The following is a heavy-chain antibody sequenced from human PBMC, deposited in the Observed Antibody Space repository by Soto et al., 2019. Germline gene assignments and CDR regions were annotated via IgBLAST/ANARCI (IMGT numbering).Heavy chain of an antibody. Sequence: EVQLVESGGGLVQPGGSLRLSCVASGFTVSSNYMSWVRQAPGKGLEWVSVIYSGGSTYYADSVKGRFTISRDNSKNTLYLKMNSLRAEDTAVYYCARDRIPTGMDVWGQGTTVTVSS. CDR2: IYSGGST. V-gene: IGHV3-66*01. J-gene: IGHJ6*02. CDR3: ARDRIPTGMDV. CDR1: GFTVSSNY.